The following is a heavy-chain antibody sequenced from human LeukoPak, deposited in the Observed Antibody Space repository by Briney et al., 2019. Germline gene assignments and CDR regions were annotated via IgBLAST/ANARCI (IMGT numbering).Heavy chain of an antibody. CDR3: ARDRDQQLVRGGGPYYMDV. CDR1: GFTFSSYS. D-gene: IGHD6-13*01. V-gene: IGHV3-21*01. J-gene: IGHJ6*03. CDR2: ISSSSSYI. Sequence: GGSLRLSCAASGFTFSSYSMNWVRQAPGKGLEWVSSISSSSSYIYYADSVKGRFTISRDNAKNSLYLQMNSLRAEDTAVYYCARDRDQQLVRGGGPYYMDVWGKGTTVTVSS.